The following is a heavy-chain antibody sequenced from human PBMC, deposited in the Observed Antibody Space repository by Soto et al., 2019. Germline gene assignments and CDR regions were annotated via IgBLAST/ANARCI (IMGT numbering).Heavy chain of an antibody. V-gene: IGHV1-18*01. D-gene: IGHD2-15*01. J-gene: IGHJ5*02. CDR3: ARDRRNPPCSGGSCYSPWFDP. CDR2: ISAYNGNT. CDR1: GYTFTSYG. Sequence: ASVKVSCKASGYTFTSYGISWVRQAPGQGLEWMGWISAYNGNTNYAQKLQGRVTMTTDTSTSTAYMELRSLRSDDTAVYYCARDRRNPPCSGGSCYSPWFDPWGQGTLVTVSS.